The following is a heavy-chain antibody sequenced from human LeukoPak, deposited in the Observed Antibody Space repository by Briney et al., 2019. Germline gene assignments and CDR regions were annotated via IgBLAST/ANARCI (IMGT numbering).Heavy chain of an antibody. CDR1: GYTFTSYA. V-gene: IGHV1-3*01. D-gene: IGHD3-10*01. CDR3: ARVRMVRGVISYYYGMDV. Sequence: ASVKVSCKASGYTFTSYAMHWVRQAPGQRLEWMGWINAGNGNTKYSQKSQGRVTITRDTSASTAYMELSSLRSEDTAVYYCARVRMVRGVISYYYGMDVWGKGTTVTVPS. J-gene: IGHJ6*04. CDR2: INAGNGNT.